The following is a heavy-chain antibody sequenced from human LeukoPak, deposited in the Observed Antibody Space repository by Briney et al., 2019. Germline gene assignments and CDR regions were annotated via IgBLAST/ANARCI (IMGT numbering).Heavy chain of an antibody. Sequence: ASVKVSCKASGYTFTGYYMHWVRQAPGQGLEWLGWINPNCGGTNYAQKFQGRVTMTRDTSISTAYMELSRLRSDDTAVYYCAREIPTMVRGVIIRVFDYWGQGTLVTVSS. V-gene: IGHV1-2*02. CDR1: GYTFTGYY. CDR2: INPNCGGT. D-gene: IGHD3-10*01. CDR3: AREIPTMVRGVIIRVFDY. J-gene: IGHJ4*02.